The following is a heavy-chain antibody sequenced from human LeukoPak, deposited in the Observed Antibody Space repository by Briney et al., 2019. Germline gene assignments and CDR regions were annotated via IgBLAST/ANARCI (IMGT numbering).Heavy chain of an antibody. J-gene: IGHJ4*02. CDR2: INHSGST. CDR3: ARSARIPYYFDY. Sequence: SETLSLTCTVSGGSISSSIYYWGWIRQPPGKGLEWIGEINHSGSTNYNPSLKSRVTISVDTSKNQFSLKLSSVTAAGTAVYYCARSARIPYYFDYWGQGTLVTVSS. V-gene: IGHV4-39*07. CDR1: GGSISSSIYY.